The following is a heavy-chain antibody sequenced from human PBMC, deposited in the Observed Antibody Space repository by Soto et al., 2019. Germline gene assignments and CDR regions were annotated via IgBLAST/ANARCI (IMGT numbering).Heavy chain of an antibody. CDR3: ARLSGDGFWKSYSPYNLFES. CDR1: GFAFANYE. V-gene: IGHV3-48*03. Sequence: EVHLVESGGGLVQPGRSLRLSCAASGFAFANYEMHWVRQAPGKGLDWVAYINGGGDVKYYADSVEGRFTISRDNAKNALFLQMDNLRAEDTAIYYCARLSGDGFWKSYSPYNLFESWGQGALVTVSS. CDR2: INGGGDVK. D-gene: IGHD3-3*01. J-gene: IGHJ5*01.